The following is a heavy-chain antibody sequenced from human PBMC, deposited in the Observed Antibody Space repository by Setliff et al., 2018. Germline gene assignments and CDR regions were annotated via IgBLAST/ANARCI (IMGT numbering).Heavy chain of an antibody. CDR1: GFRFTGYG. D-gene: IGHD6-19*01. V-gene: IGHV3-30*02. J-gene: IGHJ4*02. CDR3: AKVHTGGSGLYAPLDS. Sequence: PGESLKISCVASGFRFTGYGMHWVRQAPGKGLEWVALITFEGTDPQYADSLRGRFTISRDNAKNTVYLQMNDLRVDDTAVYYCAKVHTGGSGLYAPLDSWGRGVLVTVSS. CDR2: ITFEGTDP.